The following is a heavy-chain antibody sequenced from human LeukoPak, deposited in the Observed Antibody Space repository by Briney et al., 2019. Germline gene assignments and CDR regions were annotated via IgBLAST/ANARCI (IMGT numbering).Heavy chain of an antibody. CDR1: GGSISSGGYS. CDR3: ARDLAYYGSGSYYLGY. D-gene: IGHD3-10*01. CDR2: VSYSRGT. Sequence: SETLSLTCAVSGGSISSGGYSWSWIRQPPGKGLEWIGYVSYSRGTNYNPSLKSRVTISVDTPKNQFSLKLSSVTAADTAVYYCARDLAYYGSGSYYLGYWGQGTLVTVSS. J-gene: IGHJ4*02. V-gene: IGHV4-61*08.